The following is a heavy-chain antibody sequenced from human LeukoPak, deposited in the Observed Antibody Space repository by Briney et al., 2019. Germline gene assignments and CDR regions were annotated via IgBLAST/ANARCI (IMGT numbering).Heavy chain of an antibody. D-gene: IGHD3-3*01. CDR2: ISAYNGNT. J-gene: IGHJ4*02. CDR3: ARDRGSGTYYDFWSGYYDVGY. V-gene: IGHV1-18*01. CDR1: GYTFTSYG. Sequence: ASVKVSCKASGYTFTSYGINWVRQAPGQGLQWMGWISAYNGNTNYAQKLQGRVTMTTDTSTSTAYMELRSLRSDDTAVYYCARDRGSGTYYDFWSGYYDVGYWGQGTLVTVSS.